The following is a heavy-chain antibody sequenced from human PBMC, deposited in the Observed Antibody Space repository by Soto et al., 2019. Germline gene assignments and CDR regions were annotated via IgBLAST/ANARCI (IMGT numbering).Heavy chain of an antibody. Sequence: QVHLMQSGAEVKRPGASVKVSCKASGYTFTSYGITWVRQAPGQGLEWMGWISAHNGNTDYAQKLQGRAIVTRDTSTSTAYMELRSLISDDTAVSYCARGRYGDYWGQGALVTVSS. V-gene: IGHV1-18*01. CDR2: ISAHNGNT. CDR3: ARGRYGDY. J-gene: IGHJ4*02. D-gene: IGHD1-1*01. CDR1: GYTFTSYG.